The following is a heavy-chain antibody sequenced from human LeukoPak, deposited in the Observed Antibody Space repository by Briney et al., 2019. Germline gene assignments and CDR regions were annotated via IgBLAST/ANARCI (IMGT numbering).Heavy chain of an antibody. J-gene: IGHJ4*02. CDR3: ARDVYSYDSY. D-gene: IGHD5-18*01. Sequence: GGSLRLSCAASGSTFSSYEMNWVRQAPGKGLEWVSYISSSGSTIYYADSVKGRFTISRDNAKNSLYLQMNSLRAEDTAVYYCARDVYSYDSYWGQGTLVTVSS. V-gene: IGHV3-48*03. CDR2: ISSSGSTI. CDR1: GSTFSSYE.